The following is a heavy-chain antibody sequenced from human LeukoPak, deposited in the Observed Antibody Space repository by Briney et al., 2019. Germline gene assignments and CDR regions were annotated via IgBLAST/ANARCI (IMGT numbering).Heavy chain of an antibody. CDR1: GFTFSSYA. Sequence: GGSLRLSCAASGFTFSSYAMSWVRQAPGKGLEWVSAISGSGGSTYYADSVKGRFTISRDNSKNTLYLQMNSLRAEDTAVYYCAKAGEVYSGYDNYSDYWGQGTLVTVSS. J-gene: IGHJ4*02. CDR3: AKAGEVYSGYDNYSDY. V-gene: IGHV3-23*01. CDR2: ISGSGGST. D-gene: IGHD5-12*01.